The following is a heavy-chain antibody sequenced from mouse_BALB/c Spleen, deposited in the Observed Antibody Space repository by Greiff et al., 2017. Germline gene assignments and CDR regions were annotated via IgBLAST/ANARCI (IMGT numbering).Heavy chain of an antibody. J-gene: IGHJ4*01. D-gene: IGHD1-1*01. CDR2: INPYYGST. CDR1: GYSFTDYI. CDR3: ARGGVSSPYYAMDY. V-gene: IGHV1-39*01. Sequence: VQLQQTGPELVKPGASVKISCKASGYSFTDYIMLWVKQSHGKSLEWIGNINPYYGSTSYNLKFKGKATLTVDKSSSTAYMQLNSLTSEDSAVYYCARGGVSSPYYAMDYWGQGTSVTVSS.